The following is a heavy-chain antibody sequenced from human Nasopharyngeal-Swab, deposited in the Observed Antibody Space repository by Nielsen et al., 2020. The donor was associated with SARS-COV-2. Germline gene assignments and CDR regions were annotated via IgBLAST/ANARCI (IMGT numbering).Heavy chain of an antibody. CDR3: TRHGSGDGNWFDP. Sequence: GESLKISCKGSGYTFTSYWIGWVRQMPGKGLEWMGIIYPGDSDTRYSPSFPGQVTISVDKSTSTAYLQWSSLRASDTAIYYCTRHGSGDGNWFDPWGQGTLVTVSS. CDR1: GYTFTSYW. CDR2: IYPGDSDT. V-gene: IGHV5-51*01. J-gene: IGHJ5*02. D-gene: IGHD2-21*01.